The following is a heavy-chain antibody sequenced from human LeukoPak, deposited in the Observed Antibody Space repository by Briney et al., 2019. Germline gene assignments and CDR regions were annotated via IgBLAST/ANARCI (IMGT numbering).Heavy chain of an antibody. Sequence: GGSLRLSCAASGFTFSAYWMGWVRQAPGKGLEWVANIPQDGSEQYYVDSLRGRFTISRDNAKNSLYLQMYSLRAEDTAVYYCARDRRATGIDYWGQGILVTVSS. CDR1: GFTFSAYW. D-gene: IGHD5-12*01. CDR2: IPQDGSEQ. CDR3: ARDRRATGIDY. J-gene: IGHJ4*02. V-gene: IGHV3-7*03.